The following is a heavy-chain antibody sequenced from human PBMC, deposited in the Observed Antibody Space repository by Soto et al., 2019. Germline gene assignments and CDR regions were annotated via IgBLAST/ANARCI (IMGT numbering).Heavy chain of an antibody. CDR3: ARADSYSSGWYDFDY. V-gene: IGHV1-18*01. CDR1: GYTFTSYG. J-gene: IGHJ4*02. Sequence: ASVKVSCKASGYTFTSYGISWVRQAPGQGLEWMGWISAYNGNTNYAQKLQGRVTMTTDTSTSTAYMELRSLRSDDTAVYYCARADSYSSGWYDFDYWGQGTLVTVSS. D-gene: IGHD6-19*01. CDR2: ISAYNGNT.